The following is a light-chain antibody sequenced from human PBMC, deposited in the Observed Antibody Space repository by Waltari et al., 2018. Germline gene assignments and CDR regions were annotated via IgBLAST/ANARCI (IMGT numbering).Light chain of an antibody. CDR1: SSDVGGFKY. V-gene: IGLV2-11*01. CDR3: CSYTISYVV. J-gene: IGLJ2*01. Sequence: QSALTQPRSVSGSPGQSVTISCTGSSSDVGGFKYVSWYQQHSGKAPKLMICDVSKRPSGVPDRFSCSKSGNPASLTISGLQAEDEADYYCCSYTISYVVFGGGTKLTVL. CDR2: DVS.